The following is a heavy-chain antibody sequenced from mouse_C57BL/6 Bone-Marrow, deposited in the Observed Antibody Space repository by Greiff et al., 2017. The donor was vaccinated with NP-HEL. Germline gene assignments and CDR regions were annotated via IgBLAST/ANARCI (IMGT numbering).Heavy chain of an antibody. D-gene: IGHD3-2*02. J-gene: IGHJ3*01. CDR1: GFSLTSYA. CDR3: ARTPDSSGYVAWFAY. CDR2: IWTGGGT. Sequence: VQVVESGPGLVAPSQSLSITCTVSGFSLTSYAISWVRQPPGKGLEWLGVIWTGGGTNYNSALKSRLSISKDNSKSQVFLKMNSLQTDDTARYYCARTPDSSGYVAWFAYWGQGTLVTVSA. V-gene: IGHV2-9-1*01.